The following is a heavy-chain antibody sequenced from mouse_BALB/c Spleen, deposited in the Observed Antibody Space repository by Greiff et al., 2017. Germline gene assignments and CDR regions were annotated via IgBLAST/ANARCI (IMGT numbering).Heavy chain of an antibody. CDR2: ISSGGST. V-gene: IGHV5-6-5*01. CDR3: ARGRDGNYAMDY. J-gene: IGHJ4*01. D-gene: IGHD2-1*01. CDR1: GFTFSSYA. Sequence: EVNVVESGGGLVKPGGSLKLSCAASGFTFSSYAMSWVRQTPEKRLEWVASISSGGSTYYPDSVKGRFTISRDNARNILYLQMSSLRSEDTAMYYCARGRDGNYAMDYWGQGTSVAVSA.